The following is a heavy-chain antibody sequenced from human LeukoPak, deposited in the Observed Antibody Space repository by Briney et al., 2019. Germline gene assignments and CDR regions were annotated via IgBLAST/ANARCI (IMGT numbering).Heavy chain of an antibody. V-gene: IGHV3-23*01. D-gene: IGHD1-1*01. J-gene: IGHJ3*02. Sequence: GGSLRLSCAASGFTFSSYAMSWVRQAPGKGLEWVSAISGSGGSTYYADSVKGRFTISRDNSKNTLYLQMTGLRAGDTAEYYCAKSLFTSATGTGRAFHIWGQGTLVTVSS. CDR1: GFTFSSYA. CDR2: ISGSGGST. CDR3: AKSLFTSATGTGRAFHI.